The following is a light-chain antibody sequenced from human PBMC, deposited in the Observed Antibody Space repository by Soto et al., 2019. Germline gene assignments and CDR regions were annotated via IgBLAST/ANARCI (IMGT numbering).Light chain of an antibody. CDR1: QSVSSN. J-gene: IGKJ1*01. V-gene: IGKV3-15*01. CDR2: GAF. Sequence: EIVMTQSPAALSVSPGERATLCYRASQSVSSNLAWYQQKPGQATRLLIHGAFTRDTGIPARFSGSGSGSELTLSTSSLQSEDFEGYYCQEYSNRLKAFEQGTNVEI. CDR3: QEYSNRLKA.